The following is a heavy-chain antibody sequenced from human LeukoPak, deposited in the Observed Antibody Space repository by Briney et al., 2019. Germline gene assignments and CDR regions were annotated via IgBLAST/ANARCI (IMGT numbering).Heavy chain of an antibody. V-gene: IGHV3-21*01. CDR1: GFTFSSYS. D-gene: IGHD6-19*01. CDR3: ARAGSSGWYSRNFDY. CDR2: TSSSSSYI. J-gene: IGHJ4*02. Sequence: KAGGSLRLSCAASGFTFSSYSMNWVRQAPGKGLEWVSSTSSSSSYIYYADSVKGRFTISRDNAKNSLYLQMNSLRAEDTAVYYCARAGSSGWYSRNFDYWGQGTLVTVSS.